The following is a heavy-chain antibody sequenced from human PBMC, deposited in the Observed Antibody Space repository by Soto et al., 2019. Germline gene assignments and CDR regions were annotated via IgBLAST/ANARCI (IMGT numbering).Heavy chain of an antibody. Sequence: LRLSCAASGFTFSSYGMHWVRQAPGKGLEWVAVIWYDGSNKYYADSVKGRFTISRDNSKNTLYLQMNSLRAEDTAVYYCARRGRKYSDSSGYYYYGMDVWGQGTTVTVSS. J-gene: IGHJ6*02. CDR1: GFTFSSYG. V-gene: IGHV3-33*01. D-gene: IGHD3-22*01. CDR2: IWYDGSNK. CDR3: ARRGRKYSDSSGYYYYGMDV.